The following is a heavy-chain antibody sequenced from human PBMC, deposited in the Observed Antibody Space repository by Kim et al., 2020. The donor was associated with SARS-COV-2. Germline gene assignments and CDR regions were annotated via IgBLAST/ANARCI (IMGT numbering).Heavy chain of an antibody. D-gene: IGHD3-3*01. CDR2: INHSGST. CDR1: GGSFSGYY. V-gene: IGHV4-34*01. J-gene: IGHJ1*01. CDR3: ARLDTYYDFWSGYYTRSEYFQH. Sequence: SETLSLTCAVYGGSFSGYYWSWIRQPPGKGLEWIGEINHSGSTNYNPSLKSRVTISVDTSKNQFSLKLSSVTAADTAVYYCARLDTYYDFWSGYYTRSEYFQHWGQGTLVTVSS.